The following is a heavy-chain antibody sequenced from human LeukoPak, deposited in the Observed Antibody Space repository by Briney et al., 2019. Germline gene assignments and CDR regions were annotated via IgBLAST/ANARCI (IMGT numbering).Heavy chain of an antibody. V-gene: IGHV4-39*01. Sequence: SETLSLTCTVSGGSISSSSYYWGWIRQPPGKGLEWTGGIYHSGSTYYNPSLKSRVTISVDTSKNQFSLKLSSVTAADTAVYYCARHAITMVRGVIVSAVYDAFDIWGQGTMVTVSS. CDR1: GGSISSSSYY. J-gene: IGHJ3*02. D-gene: IGHD3-10*01. CDR3: ARHAITMVRGVIVSAVYDAFDI. CDR2: IYHSGST.